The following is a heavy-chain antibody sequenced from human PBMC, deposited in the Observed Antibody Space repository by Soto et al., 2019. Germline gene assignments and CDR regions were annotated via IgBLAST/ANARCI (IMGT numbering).Heavy chain of an antibody. J-gene: IGHJ4*02. CDR2: IIPILGIA. V-gene: IGHV1-69*02. Sequence: GASVKASCKASGGTFSSYTISWVRQATGQGLEWMGRIIPILGIANYAQKFQGRVTITADKSTSTAYMELSSLRSEDTAVYYCARAGDTRPYYYGSGREFDYWGQGTLVTVSS. CDR1: GGTFSSYT. D-gene: IGHD3-10*01. CDR3: ARAGDTRPYYYGSGREFDY.